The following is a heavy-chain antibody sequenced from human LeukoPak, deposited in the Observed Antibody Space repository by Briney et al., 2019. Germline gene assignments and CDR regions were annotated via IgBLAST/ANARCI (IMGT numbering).Heavy chain of an antibody. CDR2: ISKDGSNE. CDR3: ARDLDYGGRSKSDL. V-gene: IGHV3-30*03. Sequence: GGSLRLSCAASGFTFTKYAMHWVRQAPGKGLEWVALISKDGSNEDYVDSVKGRFTISRDNAMNTLYLQMNSLRAEDTAVYYCARDLDYGGRSKSDLWGQGTLVTVSS. J-gene: IGHJ5*02. D-gene: IGHD4-23*01. CDR1: GFTFTKYA.